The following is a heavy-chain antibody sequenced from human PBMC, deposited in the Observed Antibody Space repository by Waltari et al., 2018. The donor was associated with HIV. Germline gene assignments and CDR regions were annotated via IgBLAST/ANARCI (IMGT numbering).Heavy chain of an antibody. D-gene: IGHD6-6*01. J-gene: IGHJ6*02. CDR2: SSGSAGST. CDR1: GFTFSSYA. V-gene: IGHV3-23*01. CDR3: AKGKYSSSRGGMDV. Sequence: EVQLLESGGGLVQPGGSLSLSCAASGFTFSSYAMSWVRQAQGKGLWWVSASSGSAGSTYYADAVKSRFTNSRYTSKHTLYLQMNSLRGGDTAVYYCAKGKYSSSRGGMDVWGQGTTVTVSS.